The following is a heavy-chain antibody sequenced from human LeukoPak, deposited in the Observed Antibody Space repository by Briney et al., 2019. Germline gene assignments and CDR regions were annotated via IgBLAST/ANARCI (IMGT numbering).Heavy chain of an antibody. CDR3: ARGGAYYGSEGMDV. J-gene: IGHJ6*02. V-gene: IGHV3-30-3*01. Sequence: PGGSLRLSCAASGFTFSSYAMHWVRQAPGKGLEWVAVISYDGSNKYYADSVKGRFTISRDNSKNTLYLQMNSLRAEDTAVYYCARGGAYYGSEGMDVWGQGTTVTVSS. CDR1: GFTFSSYA. D-gene: IGHD3-10*01. CDR2: ISYDGSNK.